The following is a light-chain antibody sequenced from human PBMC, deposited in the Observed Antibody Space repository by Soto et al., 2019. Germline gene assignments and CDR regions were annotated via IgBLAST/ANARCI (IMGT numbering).Light chain of an antibody. CDR3: HQYNNWPQT. V-gene: IGKV3-15*01. CDR2: GAS. CDR1: QSVGGN. Sequence: EIVMTQSPATLSVSPGERATLSCRASQSVGGNLAWYQQKPGQAPRLLIYGASTRATGIPARFSGSGSGTEFTLTIRRLQAEEFSCYYCHQYNNWPQTFGQGTKVEIK. J-gene: IGKJ1*01.